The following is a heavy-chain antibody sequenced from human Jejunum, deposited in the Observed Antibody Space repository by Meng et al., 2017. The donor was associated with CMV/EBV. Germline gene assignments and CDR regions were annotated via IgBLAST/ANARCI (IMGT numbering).Heavy chain of an antibody. J-gene: IGHJ4*02. CDR3: ANSGLRA. D-gene: IGHD4-17*01. CDR1: TFPLNNYG. V-gene: IGHV3-23*01. Sequence: SCTASTFPLNNYGMSWVRQAPGKGLEWVSGISSGDGRTCCADSVRGHFTISRDNSKNTLFLQMNSLRVEDTAVYYCANSGLRAWGQRTRVTVSS. CDR2: ISSGDGRT.